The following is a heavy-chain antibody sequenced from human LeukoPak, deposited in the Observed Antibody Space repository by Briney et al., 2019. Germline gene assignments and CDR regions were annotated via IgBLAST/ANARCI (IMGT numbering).Heavy chain of an antibody. J-gene: IGHJ4*02. Sequence: PGGSLRLSCAASGLTFSRHPMNWVRQAPGKGPEYVSSITTDGLFTYYANSVKGRFTISRDNAKNSLYLQMSSLRAEDTAVYYCATEDVVAPSVAGSYFDYWGQGVLVTVSS. CDR2: ITTDGLFT. CDR3: ATEDVVAPSVAGSYFDY. D-gene: IGHD5-12*01. CDR1: GLTFSRHP. V-gene: IGHV3-21*01.